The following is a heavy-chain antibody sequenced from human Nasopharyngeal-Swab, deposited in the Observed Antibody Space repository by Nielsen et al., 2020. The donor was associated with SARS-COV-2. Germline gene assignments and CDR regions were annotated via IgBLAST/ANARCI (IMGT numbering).Heavy chain of an antibody. CDR3: TRDDGQLGDY. J-gene: IGHJ4*02. D-gene: IGHD6-6*01. CDR1: GFTFSAYT. CDR2: ISYDGGTE. Sequence: GESLKISCVGSGFTFSAYTINWVRQAPGKGLEWVAHISYDGGTEYYADSVKGRFTISRDNSRNTLSLQMHSLRAEDTAVYYCTRDDGQLGDYWGQGTLVTVSA. V-gene: IGHV3-30*03.